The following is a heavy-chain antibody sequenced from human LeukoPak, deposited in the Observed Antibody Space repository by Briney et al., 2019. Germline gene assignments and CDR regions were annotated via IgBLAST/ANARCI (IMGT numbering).Heavy chain of an antibody. D-gene: IGHD6-19*01. CDR1: GGSISSYY. V-gene: IGHV4-59*12. Sequence: PSETLSLTCTVSGGSISSYYWSWIRQPPGKGLEWIGYIYYSGSTNYNPSLKSRVTISVDRSKNQFSLKLSSVTAADTAVYYCARSPGIALGFDYWGQGTLVTVSS. CDR2: IYYSGST. J-gene: IGHJ4*02. CDR3: ARSPGIALGFDY.